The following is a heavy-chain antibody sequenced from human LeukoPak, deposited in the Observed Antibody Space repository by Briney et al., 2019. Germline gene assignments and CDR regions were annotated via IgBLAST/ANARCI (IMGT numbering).Heavy chain of an antibody. CDR2: ISSSSSYI. CDR3: ARGRYDSSGYYYYFDY. CDR1: GFTFSSYS. D-gene: IGHD3-22*01. V-gene: IGHV3-21*01. J-gene: IGHJ4*02. Sequence: GRSLRLSCAASGFTFSSYSMNWVRQAPGKGLEWVSSISSSSSYIYYADSVKGRFTISRDNAKNSLYLQMNSLRAEDTAVYYCARGRYDSSGYYYYFDYWGQGTLVTVSS.